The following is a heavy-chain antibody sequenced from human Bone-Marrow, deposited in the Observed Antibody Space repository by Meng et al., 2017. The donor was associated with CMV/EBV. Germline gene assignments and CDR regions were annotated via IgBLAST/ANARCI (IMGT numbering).Heavy chain of an antibody. V-gene: IGHV4-38-2*02. Sequence: GSLRFSCTVSGYSISSGYYWGWIRQPPGKGMEWMGSIYHSGSTYYNPSLKSRVTISVDTSKSQFSLKLSSVTAVDMAVYYCSRDAASLAARSSYYYYGMNFWGQGTTVTVSS. D-gene: IGHD6-6*01. J-gene: IGHJ6*02. CDR3: SRDAASLAARSSYYYYGMNF. CDR2: IYHSGST. CDR1: GYSISSGYY.